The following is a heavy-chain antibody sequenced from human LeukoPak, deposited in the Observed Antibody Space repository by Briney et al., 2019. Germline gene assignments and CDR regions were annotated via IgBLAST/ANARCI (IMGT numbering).Heavy chain of an antibody. CDR1: GYTFTSYH. CDR3: ASYLSGWPMKY. D-gene: IGHD6-19*01. J-gene: IGHJ4*02. Sequence: ASVKVSCKASGYTFTSYHMHWVRQAPGQGLELMGIINPSGGSTTYAQKFQGRVTMTRDMSTSTVYMELSSLRSEDTAVYYCASYLSGWPMKYWGQGTLVTVSS. CDR2: INPSGGST. V-gene: IGHV1-46*01.